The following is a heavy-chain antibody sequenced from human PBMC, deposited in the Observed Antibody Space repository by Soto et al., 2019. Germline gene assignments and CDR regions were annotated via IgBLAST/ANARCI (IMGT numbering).Heavy chain of an antibody. CDR1: GFPFSSYA. CDR3: AKRRGAGGHFDY. Sequence: VQLLGSGGRLVQPEGSLRLSCAASGFPFSSYAMGWVRQGPGKGLEWVAVVSIGGSTHYADSVRGRFTISRDNSKNTLSLQMNSLTAEDTAVYFCAKRRGAGGHFDYWGQGALVTVSS. J-gene: IGHJ4*02. D-gene: IGHD2-15*01. CDR2: VSIGGST. V-gene: IGHV3-23*01.